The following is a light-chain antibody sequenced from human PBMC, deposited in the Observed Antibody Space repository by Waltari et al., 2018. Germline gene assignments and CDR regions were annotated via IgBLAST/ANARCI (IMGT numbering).Light chain of an antibody. Sequence: SALTQPASVSGSPGQSLTISCTGTSSDVGSYNLVSWYQQHPGKVPKLIIYEGSKRPSGVSNRFSGSKSGNTASLTISGLQAEDEAEYYCCSYAGSSTFTVFGGGTKLTVL. V-gene: IGLV2-23*01. CDR2: EGS. J-gene: IGLJ3*02. CDR1: SSDVGSYNL. CDR3: CSYAGSSTFTV.